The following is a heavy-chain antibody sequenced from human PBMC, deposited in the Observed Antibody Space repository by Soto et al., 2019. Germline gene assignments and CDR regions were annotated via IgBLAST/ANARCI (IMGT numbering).Heavy chain of an antibody. D-gene: IGHD6-19*01. Sequence: PSETLSLTCAVYGGSFSGYYWSWIRQPPGKGLEWIGEINHSGSTNYNPSLKSRVTISVDTSKNQFSLKLSSVTAADTAVYYCARVGGYSSGWYVKIFHNDAFDIWGQGTMVTVSS. CDR3: ARVGGYSSGWYVKIFHNDAFDI. V-gene: IGHV4-34*01. CDR2: INHSGST. J-gene: IGHJ3*02. CDR1: GGSFSGYY.